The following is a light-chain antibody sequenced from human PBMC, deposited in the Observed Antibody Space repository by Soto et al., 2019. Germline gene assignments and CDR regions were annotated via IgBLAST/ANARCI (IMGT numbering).Light chain of an antibody. CDR2: EGS. V-gene: IGLV2-23*01. CDR3: CAYVSSNTLL. Sequence: HSVLTQPASVSGSPGQSITISCTGTSSDVGGYDLVSWYQQHPGKAPKLIIYEGSKRPSGISNRFSGSKSGNTASLIISGLQGDDEGDYYCCAYVSSNTLLFGGGTKVTVL. CDR1: SSDVGGYDL. J-gene: IGLJ3*02.